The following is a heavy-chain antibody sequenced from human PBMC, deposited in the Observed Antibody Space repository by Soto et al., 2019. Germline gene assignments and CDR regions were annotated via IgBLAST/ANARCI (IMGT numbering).Heavy chain of an antibody. J-gene: IGHJ4*02. Sequence: PGGSLRLSCAASGFPFSFYSMNWVRQAPGKGLEWISYITSTSSAINYADSVRGRFTISRDNAMRSLFLHMNSLRDEDTAVYYCARGPSGDKIDFWGQGTLVTVSS. CDR3: ARGPSGDKIDF. CDR2: ITSTSSAI. CDR1: GFPFSFYS. D-gene: IGHD7-27*01. V-gene: IGHV3-48*02.